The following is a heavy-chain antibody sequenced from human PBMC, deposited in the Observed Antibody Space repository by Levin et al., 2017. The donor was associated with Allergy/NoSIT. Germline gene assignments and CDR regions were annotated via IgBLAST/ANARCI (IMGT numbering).Heavy chain of an antibody. CDR1: GGSFSGYY. D-gene: IGHD5-18*01. J-gene: IGHJ4*02. Sequence: SETLSLTCAVYGGSFSGYYWSWIRQPPGKGLEWIGEINHSGSTNYNPSLKSRVTISVDTSKNQFSLKLSSVTAADTAVYYCARGDTAMIDYWGQGTLVTVSS. CDR3: ARGDTAMIDY. V-gene: IGHV4-34*01. CDR2: INHSGST.